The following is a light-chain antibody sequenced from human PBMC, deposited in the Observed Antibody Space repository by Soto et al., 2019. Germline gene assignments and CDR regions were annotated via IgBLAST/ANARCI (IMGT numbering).Light chain of an antibody. V-gene: IGKV1-39*01. CDR1: QGISNH. CDR3: QQSYSTPIT. CDR2: TTS. J-gene: IGKJ5*01. Sequence: DIQMTRSPSAMSASVGDRVTITCLASQGISNHLLWFQQKPGKAPNLLIYTTSSLHSGVPSRFSGSGSGTDFTLTISSLQPEDFATYYCQQSYSTPITFGQGTRLEIK.